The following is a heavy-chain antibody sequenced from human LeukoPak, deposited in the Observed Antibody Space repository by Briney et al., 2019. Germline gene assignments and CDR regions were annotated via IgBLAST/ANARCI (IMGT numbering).Heavy chain of an antibody. D-gene: IGHD3-22*01. Sequence: ASETLSLTCTVSGGSISSGGYYWSWIRQHPGKGLEWIGYIYYSGSTYYNPSLKSRVTISVDTSKNQFSLKLSSVTAADTAVYYCARTHYYDSIVDYWGQGTLVTVSS. J-gene: IGHJ4*02. V-gene: IGHV4-31*03. CDR2: IYYSGST. CDR1: GGSISSGGYY. CDR3: ARTHYYDSIVDY.